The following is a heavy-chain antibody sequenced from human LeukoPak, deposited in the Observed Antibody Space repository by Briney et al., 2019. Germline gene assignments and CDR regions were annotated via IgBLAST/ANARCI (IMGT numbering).Heavy chain of an antibody. CDR2: IKEDGSDK. D-gene: IGHD6-19*01. CDR1: GFTFSRYW. CDR3: AKDIAVAGTYFQH. V-gene: IGHV3-7*03. J-gene: IGHJ1*01. Sequence: GGSLRLSCAASGFTFSRYWMTWVRQAPGKGLEWAANIKEDGSDKSYADSVKGRFTVSRDNAKNSMYLQMNSLRVEDTALYYCAKDIAVAGTYFQHWGQGTLVTVSS.